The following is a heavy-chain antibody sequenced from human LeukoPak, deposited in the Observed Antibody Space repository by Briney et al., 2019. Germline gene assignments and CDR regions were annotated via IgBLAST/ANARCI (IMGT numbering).Heavy chain of an antibody. CDR2: IYTSGST. Sequence: PSQTLSLTCTVSGGSISSGSYYWSWIRQPAGKGLEWIGRIYTSGSTNYNPSLKSRVTISVDTSKNQFSLKLSSVTAADTAVYFCARDESSGYYYSYNWFDPWGQGTLVTVSS. CDR3: ARDESSGYYYSYNWFDP. CDR1: GGSISSGSYY. D-gene: IGHD3-22*01. J-gene: IGHJ5*02. V-gene: IGHV4-61*02.